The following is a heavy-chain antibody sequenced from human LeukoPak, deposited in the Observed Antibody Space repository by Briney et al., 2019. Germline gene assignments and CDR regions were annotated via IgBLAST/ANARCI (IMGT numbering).Heavy chain of an antibody. V-gene: IGHV3-21*01. CDR1: GFTVSSYT. J-gene: IGHJ4*02. CDR3: ARHHSSSPSCFLSGTNYCDS. Sequence: PGGSLRLSCAASGFTVSSYTMNWVRQAPGKGLEWVSSISGSRSYIYNADSVKGRFTIFRDNAKNSLYLQMNSLRAEDTAVYYCARHHSSSPSCFLSGTNYCDSWGQGTPVTVSS. D-gene: IGHD2-2*01. CDR2: ISGSRSYI.